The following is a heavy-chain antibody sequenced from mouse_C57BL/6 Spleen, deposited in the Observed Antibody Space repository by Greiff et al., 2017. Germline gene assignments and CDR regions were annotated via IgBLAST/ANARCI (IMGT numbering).Heavy chain of an antibody. D-gene: IGHD2-4*01. Sequence: VQGEESGAELVKPGASVKMSCKASGYTFTTYPIEWMKQNHGKSLEWIGNFHPYNDDTKYNEKFKGKATLTVEKSSSTVYLELSRLTSDDSAVYYCARGDDYDGGASLDYWGQGTSVTVSS. V-gene: IGHV1-47*01. J-gene: IGHJ4*01. CDR1: GYTFTTYP. CDR3: ARGDDYDGGASLDY. CDR2: FHPYNDDT.